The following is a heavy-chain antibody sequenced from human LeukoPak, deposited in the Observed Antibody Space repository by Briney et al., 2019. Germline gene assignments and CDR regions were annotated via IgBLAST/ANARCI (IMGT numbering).Heavy chain of an antibody. CDR2: IYPGDSDT. J-gene: IGHJ4*02. Sequence: GESLKISCKGSGYSFTSYWIGWVRQMPGKGLEWMGIIYPGDSDTRYSPSLQGQVTISADKSISTAYLQWSSLKASDTAMHYCARQSVAGTVGTDYWGQGTLVTVSS. V-gene: IGHV5-51*01. CDR1: GYSFTSYW. D-gene: IGHD6-19*01. CDR3: ARQSVAGTVGTDY.